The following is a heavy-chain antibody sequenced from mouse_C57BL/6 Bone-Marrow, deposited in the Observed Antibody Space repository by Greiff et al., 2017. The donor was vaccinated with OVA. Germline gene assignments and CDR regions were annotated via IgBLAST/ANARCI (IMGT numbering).Heavy chain of an antibody. J-gene: IGHJ2*01. Sequence: VQLQPSGAELVRPGASVKLSCTASGFNIKDDYMHWVKQRPEQGLEWIGWIDPENGDTEYASKFQGKATITADTSSNTAYLQLSSLTSEDTAVYYCTTWSLFDYWGQGTTLTVSS. D-gene: IGHD6-1*01. CDR2: IDPENGDT. CDR1: GFNIKDDY. V-gene: IGHV14-4*01. CDR3: TTWSLFDY.